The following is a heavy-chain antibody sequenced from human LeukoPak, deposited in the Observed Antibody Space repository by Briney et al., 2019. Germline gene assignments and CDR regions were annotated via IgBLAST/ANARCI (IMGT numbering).Heavy chain of an antibody. CDR3: AREVSYYYDSSGYYYFDY. D-gene: IGHD3-22*01. J-gene: IGHJ4*02. CDR1: GFTFSSYS. Sequence: GGSLRLSCAASGFTFSSYSMNWVRQAPGKGLEWVSSISSSSSYIYYADSVKGRFTISRDNAKNSPYLQMNSLRAEDTAVYYCAREVSYYYDSSGYYYFDYWGQGTLVTVSS. CDR2: ISSSSSYI. V-gene: IGHV3-21*01.